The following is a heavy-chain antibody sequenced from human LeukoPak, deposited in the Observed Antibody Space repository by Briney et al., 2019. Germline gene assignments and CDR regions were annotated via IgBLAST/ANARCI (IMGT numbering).Heavy chain of an antibody. Sequence: ASVKVSCKASGYTFSTYYLHWVRQAPGQGLEWMGIINPGGGNTNYAQKFQGRVTLTRDTSTSTVYMELSSLRSEDTAVYYCARDRNRGKEDFFDYWGQGTLVTVSS. CDR3: ARDRNRGKEDFFDY. J-gene: IGHJ4*02. D-gene: IGHD1-14*01. V-gene: IGHV1-46*01. CDR2: INPGGGNT. CDR1: GYTFSTYY.